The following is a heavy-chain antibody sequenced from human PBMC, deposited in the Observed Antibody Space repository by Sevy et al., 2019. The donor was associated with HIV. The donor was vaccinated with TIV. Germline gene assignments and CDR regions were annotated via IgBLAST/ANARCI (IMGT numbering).Heavy chain of an antibody. CDR2: FYYSAST. V-gene: IGHV4-59*01. CDR1: GDSISGYY. CDR3: ARGIAAPRGMDV. D-gene: IGHD6-13*01. Sequence: SETLSLTCIVSGDSISGYYWSWIRQPPGKGLEWIGYFYYSASTNYNPSLKSRVTISVDTTKNQVSLKVRSVTAADTAVYYCARGIAAPRGMDVWGQGTTVTVSS. J-gene: IGHJ6*02.